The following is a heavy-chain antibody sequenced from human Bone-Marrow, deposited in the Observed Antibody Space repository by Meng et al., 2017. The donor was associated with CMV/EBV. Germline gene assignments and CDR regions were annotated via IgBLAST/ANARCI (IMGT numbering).Heavy chain of an antibody. Sequence: YGISWVRQAPRQGLEWMGWISVYSDNTNYAQKLQGRVTITTDTSTSTAYMELRSLRSDDTAVYYCARDRLWSYGHLQGYYYYYGMDVWGQGTTVTVSS. V-gene: IGHV1-18*01. CDR3: ARDRLWSYGHLQGYYYYYGMDV. CDR2: ISVYSDNT. J-gene: IGHJ6*02. CDR1: YG. D-gene: IGHD3-16*01.